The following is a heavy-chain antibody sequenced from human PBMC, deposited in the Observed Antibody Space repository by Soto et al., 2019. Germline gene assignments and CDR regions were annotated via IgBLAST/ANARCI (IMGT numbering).Heavy chain of an antibody. V-gene: IGHV4-39*01. Sequence: SETLSLTCTVSGGSICSSSYYWGWIRQPPGKGLEWIGSIYYSGSTYYNPSLKSRVTISVDTSKNQFSLKLSSVTAADAAVYYCAWEGYSSSWYRDDAFDIWGQGTMVTVSS. D-gene: IGHD6-13*01. CDR3: AWEGYSSSWYRDDAFDI. J-gene: IGHJ3*02. CDR1: GGSICSSSYY. CDR2: IYYSGST.